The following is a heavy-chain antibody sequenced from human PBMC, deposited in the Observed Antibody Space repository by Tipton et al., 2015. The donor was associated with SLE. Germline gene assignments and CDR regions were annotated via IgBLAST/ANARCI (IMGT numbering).Heavy chain of an antibody. Sequence: GSLRLSCAASGFPFSTYAFSWVRQAPGKGLEWISGISEGDANTYYADSVKGRFTISRDNAKNSLYLQMNSLRVEDTAVYYCAREGSSTSCYDYWGQGTLVTVSS. CDR3: AREGSSTSCYDY. CDR1: GFPFSTYA. J-gene: IGHJ4*02. D-gene: IGHD2-2*01. V-gene: IGHV3-23*01. CDR2: ISEGDANT.